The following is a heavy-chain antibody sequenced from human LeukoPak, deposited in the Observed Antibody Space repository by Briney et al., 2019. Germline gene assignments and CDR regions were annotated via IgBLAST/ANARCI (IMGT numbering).Heavy chain of an antibody. CDR3: ASPVGATPYYYYMDV. D-gene: IGHD1-26*01. V-gene: IGHV3-48*03. CDR2: ISSSGSTI. CDR1: GFTFSSYE. J-gene: IGHJ6*03. Sequence: GGSLRLSCAASGFTFSSYEMNWVRQAPGKGLEWVSYISSSGSTIYYADSVEGRFTVSRDNAQNSLYLQMSSLRAEDTAVYYCASPVGATPYYYYMDVWGKGTTVTVSS.